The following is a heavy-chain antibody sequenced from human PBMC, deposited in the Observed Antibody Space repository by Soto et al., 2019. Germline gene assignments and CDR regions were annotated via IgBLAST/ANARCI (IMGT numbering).Heavy chain of an antibody. CDR2: IDPSDSYT. Sequence: PGESLKISCKGSGYSFTSYWISWVRQMPGKGLEWMGRIDPSDSYTNYSPSFQGHVTISADKSISTAYLQWSSLKASDTAMYYCARLWLNPSRRPIRGQTFDIWGQGTMVTVSS. J-gene: IGHJ3*02. CDR1: GYSFTSYW. D-gene: IGHD5-12*01. V-gene: IGHV5-10-1*01. CDR3: ARLWLNPSRRPIRGQTFDI.